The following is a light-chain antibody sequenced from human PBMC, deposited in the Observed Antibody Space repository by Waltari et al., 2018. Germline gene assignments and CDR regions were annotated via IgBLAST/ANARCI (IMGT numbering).Light chain of an antibody. V-gene: IGKV1-5*03. CDR2: MAS. Sequence: DIQMTQSPSTLSASVGDRVTISCRASQNVGTWLAWYQQKPGKAPKLMIYMASRLESGVPSRFSGSGSGTEFTLTISSLQPDDFATYYCQQYSSFSTFGQGTKV. J-gene: IGKJ2*01. CDR1: QNVGTW. CDR3: QQYSSFST.